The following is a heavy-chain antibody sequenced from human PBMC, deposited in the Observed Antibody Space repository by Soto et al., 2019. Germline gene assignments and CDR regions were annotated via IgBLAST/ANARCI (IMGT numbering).Heavy chain of an antibody. CDR3: XXXXXXSNAYYYYGMDV. V-gene: IGHV4-31*03. Sequence: QVQLQESGPGLVKPSQTLSLTCTVSGGSISSGGYYWSWIRQHPGKGLEWIGYIYYSGSTYYNPSLKSRVTISVDTSKNQFSLKLSSVTAADTAVYYXXXXXXXSNAYYYYGMDVWGQGTTVTXX. J-gene: IGHJ6*02. CDR1: GGSISSGGYY. CDR2: IYYSGST.